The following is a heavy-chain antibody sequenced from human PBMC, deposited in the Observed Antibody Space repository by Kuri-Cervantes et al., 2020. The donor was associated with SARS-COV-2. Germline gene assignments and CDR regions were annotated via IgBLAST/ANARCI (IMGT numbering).Heavy chain of an antibody. J-gene: IGHJ4*02. CDR3: ARSFTVRGAYFDY. Sequence: GSLRLSCTVSGGSISSYYWSWIRQPPGKGLEWIGYIYYSGGTSYNPSLKSRVTISVDTSKNQFSLKLSSVTAADTAVYYCARSFTVRGAYFDYWGQGTLVTVSS. CDR2: IYYSGGT. V-gene: IGHV4-59*01. CDR1: GGSISSYY. D-gene: IGHD3-10*01.